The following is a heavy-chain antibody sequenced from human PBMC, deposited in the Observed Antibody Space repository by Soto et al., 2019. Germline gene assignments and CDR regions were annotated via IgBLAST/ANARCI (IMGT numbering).Heavy chain of an antibody. Sequence: GGSLRLSCAVHGVTRSQANISWIRLALGKGLEWVSYISSSGSTIYYADSVKGRFTISRDNAKNSLYLQMNSLRAEDTAVYYCARYDYDWLPFDYWGQGTLVTGSA. J-gene: IGHJ4*02. CDR2: ISSSGSTI. V-gene: IGHV3-11*01. CDR1: GVTRSQAN. CDR3: ARYDYDWLPFDY. D-gene: IGHD3-9*01.